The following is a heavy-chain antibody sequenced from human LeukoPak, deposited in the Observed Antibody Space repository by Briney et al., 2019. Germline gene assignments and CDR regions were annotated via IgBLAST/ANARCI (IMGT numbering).Heavy chain of an antibody. D-gene: IGHD2-21*01. CDR2: ITDSGSTT. CDR1: GFSFSSYA. V-gene: IGHV3-23*01. Sequence: GGSLRLSCAASGFSFSSYAMSWVRQAPGKGLEWVSTITDSGSTTFYADSVRGRFTISRDNFKDTVYLQMNSLRAEDTAIYYCAKLWRGGHPRYFDHWGQGTLVTVSS. J-gene: IGHJ4*02. CDR3: AKLWRGGHPRYFDH.